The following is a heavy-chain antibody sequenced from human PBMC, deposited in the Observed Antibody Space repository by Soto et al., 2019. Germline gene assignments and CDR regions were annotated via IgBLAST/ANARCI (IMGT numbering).Heavy chain of an antibody. V-gene: IGHV4-59*01. J-gene: IGHJ5*02. Sequence: SGSLSLTCTVSGGSISSYYWSWIRQPPGKGLEWIGYIYYSGGTNYNPSLKRRVTISVDTYKNQFSLKLSSVTAADTAVYYCARAVATNNWFDPWGQGTLVTVSS. CDR2: IYYSGGT. CDR3: ARAVATNNWFDP. D-gene: IGHD5-12*01. CDR1: GGSISSYY.